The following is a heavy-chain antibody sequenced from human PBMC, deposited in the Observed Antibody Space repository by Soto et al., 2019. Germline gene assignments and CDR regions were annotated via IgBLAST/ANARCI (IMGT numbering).Heavy chain of an antibody. J-gene: IGHJ6*02. V-gene: IGHV4-59*01. CDR3: ATYYGSGSRTSYYYYYYGMDV. Sequence: SETLSLTCTVSGGSISSYYWSWIRQPPGKGLEWIGYIYYSGSTNYNPSLKSRVTISVDTSKNQFSLKLSSVTAADTAVYYCATYYGSGSRTSYYYYYYGMDVWGQGTTVTVSS. D-gene: IGHD3-10*01. CDR2: IYYSGST. CDR1: GGSISSYY.